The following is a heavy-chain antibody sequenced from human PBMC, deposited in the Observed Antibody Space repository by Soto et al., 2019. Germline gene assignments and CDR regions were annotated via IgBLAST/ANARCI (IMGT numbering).Heavy chain of an antibody. CDR3: AKDVCSGGSCLGY. V-gene: IGHV3-9*01. D-gene: IGHD2-15*01. J-gene: IGHJ4*02. CDR1: GFTFDDYA. Sequence: GGSLRLSCAASGFTFDDYAMHWVRQAPGKGLEWVSGISWNSGSIGYADSVKGRFTISRDNAKNSLYLQMNSLRAEDTALYYCAKDVCSGGSCLGYWGQGTLVTVSS. CDR2: ISWNSGSI.